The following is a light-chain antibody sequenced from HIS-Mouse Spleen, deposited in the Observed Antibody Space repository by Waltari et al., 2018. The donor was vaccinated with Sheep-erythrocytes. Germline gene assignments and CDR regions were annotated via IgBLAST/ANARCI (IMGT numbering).Light chain of an antibody. J-gene: IGLJ3*02. CDR2: EVS. V-gene: IGLV2-8*01. CDR1: SSDVGGYNY. CDR3: SSYAGSNNWV. Sequence: QSALTQPPSASGSPGQSVTISCTGTSSDVGGYNYVSRYQQHPGKAPKLMISEVSKRPAGVPDRLSGSKSGNTASMTVFGLQAEDEADYYCSSYAGSNNWVFGGGTKLTVL.